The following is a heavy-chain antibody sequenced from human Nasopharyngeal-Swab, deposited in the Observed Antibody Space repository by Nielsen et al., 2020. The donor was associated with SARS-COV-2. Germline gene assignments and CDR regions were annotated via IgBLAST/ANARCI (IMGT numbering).Heavy chain of an antibody. Sequence: SVNVSCKTSGDTFTNSAISWVRQAPGQGLEWMGGIVTALGLPNYAQKFRGRVTISADRSTTTSYLELSSLRSEDTAIYYCAREGEYGAYDAPDYWGQGTLVTVSS. J-gene: IGHJ4*02. V-gene: IGHV1-69*10. D-gene: IGHD5-12*01. CDR1: GDTFTNSA. CDR2: IVTALGLP. CDR3: AREGEYGAYDAPDY.